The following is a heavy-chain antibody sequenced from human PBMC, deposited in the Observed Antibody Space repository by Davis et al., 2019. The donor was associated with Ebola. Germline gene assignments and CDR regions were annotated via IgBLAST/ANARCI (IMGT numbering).Heavy chain of an antibody. CDR1: GYTFTSYA. J-gene: IGHJ4*02. Sequence: SCKASGYTFTSYAMHWVRQAPGKGLEWVAVISYDGSNKYYADSVKGRFTISRDNSKNTLYLQMNSLRAEDTAVYYCARGEQLGFDYWGQGTLVTVSS. CDR3: ARGEQLGFDY. D-gene: IGHD6-6*01. V-gene: IGHV3-30*14. CDR2: ISYDGSNK.